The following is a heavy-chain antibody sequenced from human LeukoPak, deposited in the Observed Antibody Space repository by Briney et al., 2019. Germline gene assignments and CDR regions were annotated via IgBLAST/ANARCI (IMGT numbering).Heavy chain of an antibody. CDR2: IYYSGST. D-gene: IGHD6-19*01. V-gene: IGHV4-31*03. J-gene: IGHJ4*02. Sequence: NASQTLSLTCTVSGGSISSGGYYWSWIRQHPGKGLEWIGYIYYSGSTYYNPSLKSRVTISVDTSKNQFSLKLSSVTAADTAVYYCARQGSGWLYYFDYWGQGTLVTVSS. CDR3: ARQGSGWLYYFDY. CDR1: GGSISSGGYY.